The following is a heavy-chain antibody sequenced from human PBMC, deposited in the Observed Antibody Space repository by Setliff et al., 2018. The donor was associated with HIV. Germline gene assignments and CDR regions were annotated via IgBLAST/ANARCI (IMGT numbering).Heavy chain of an antibody. CDR3: ARTRAPYFFDF. J-gene: IGHJ4*02. Sequence: PSETLSLTCTVSSGSISSYYWNWIRQPPGKGLEWIGYIYTSGSTNYNPSLKSRVTISVDTSKNQFSLQLNSVTAADTAVYFCARTRAPYFFDFWGQGTLVTVSS. D-gene: IGHD1-26*01. CDR2: IYTSGST. CDR1: SGSISSYY. V-gene: IGHV4-4*08.